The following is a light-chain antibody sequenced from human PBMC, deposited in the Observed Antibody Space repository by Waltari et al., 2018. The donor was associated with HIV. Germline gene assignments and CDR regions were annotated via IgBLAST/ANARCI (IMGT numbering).Light chain of an antibody. J-gene: IGLJ1*01. CDR3: SSYTSSSTGV. Sequence: QSALTQPASVSGSPGQSITISCTGTSSDVGDYNYVSWYQQHPGKAPKLIIYDVSNRPSGVSTRFSSSTPGNTASLTIAGLQTEDEADYYCSSYTSSSTGVFGTGTKVTVL. CDR2: DVS. V-gene: IGLV2-14*01. CDR1: SSDVGDYNY.